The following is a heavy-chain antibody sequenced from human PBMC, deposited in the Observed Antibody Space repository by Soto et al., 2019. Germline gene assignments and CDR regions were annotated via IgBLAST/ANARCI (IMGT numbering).Heavy chain of an antibody. V-gene: IGHV4-34*01. J-gene: IGHJ5*02. D-gene: IGHD6-19*01. CDR2: INHSGST. CDR1: GGSFSGYY. Sequence: SETLSLTCAVYGGSFSGYYWSWIRQPPGKGLEWIGEINHSGSTNYNPPLKSRVTISVDTSKNQFSLKLSSVTAADTAVYYCARGRYSSGWAPPNWFDPWGPVTLVTVSS. CDR3: ARGRYSSGWAPPNWFDP.